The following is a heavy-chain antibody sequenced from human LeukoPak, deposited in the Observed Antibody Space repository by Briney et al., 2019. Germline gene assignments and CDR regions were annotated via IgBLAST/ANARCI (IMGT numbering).Heavy chain of an antibody. D-gene: IGHD3-22*01. CDR1: GFTFSTYA. Sequence: GGSLRLSCAASGFTFSTYAMSWVRQAPGKGLEWVSAISGSGDRIYYADSVRGRFTTSRDNSKNTLYLQMNSLRAEDTAIYYCAKDLAYDSGDYHVTFDCWGQGTLVTVSS. CDR2: ISGSGDRI. CDR3: AKDLAYDSGDYHVTFDC. J-gene: IGHJ4*02. V-gene: IGHV3-23*01.